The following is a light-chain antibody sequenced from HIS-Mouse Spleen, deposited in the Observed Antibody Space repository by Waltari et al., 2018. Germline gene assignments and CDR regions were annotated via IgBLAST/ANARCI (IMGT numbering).Light chain of an antibody. J-gene: IGLJ2*01. V-gene: IGLV2-14*01. Sequence: QSALTQPASVSGSPGQSITISCAGTSSDVGGVNSVSWYQQHPGKAPKLMIYEVSNRPSGVSNSFSGSKSGNTASLTISGLQAEDEADYYCSSYTSSSTYVVFGGGTKLTVL. CDR1: SSDVGGVNS. CDR3: SSYTSSSTYVV. CDR2: EVS.